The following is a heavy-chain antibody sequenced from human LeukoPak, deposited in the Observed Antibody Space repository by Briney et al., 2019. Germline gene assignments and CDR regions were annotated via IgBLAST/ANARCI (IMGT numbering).Heavy chain of an antibody. CDR2: ISGSGGST. D-gene: IGHD2-2*01. CDR3: AKQPFYCSSTSCSAFFDY. J-gene: IGHJ4*02. V-gene: IGHV3-23*01. CDR1: GFTFSSYA. Sequence: GSLRLSCAASGFTFSSYAMSWVRQAPGKGLEWVSAISGSGGSTYYADSVKGRFAISRDNSKNTLYLQMNSLRAEDTAVYYCAKQPFYCSSTSCSAFFDYWGQGTLVTVSS.